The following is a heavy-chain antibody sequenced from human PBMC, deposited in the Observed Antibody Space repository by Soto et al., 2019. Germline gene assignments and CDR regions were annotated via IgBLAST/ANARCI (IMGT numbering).Heavy chain of an antibody. CDR2: ISYDGSNK. Sequence: QVPLVESGGGVVQPGRSLRLSCAASGFTFSSYAMHWVRQAPGKGLEWVAVISYDGSNKYYADSVKARFTISRDNSRTTLCLQMKSPRAEDKAVYYCANNVFLDLWGRGTLVTVSS. CDR3: ANNVFLDL. V-gene: IGHV3-30-3*01. J-gene: IGHJ2*01. D-gene: IGHD2-21*01. CDR1: GFTFSSYA.